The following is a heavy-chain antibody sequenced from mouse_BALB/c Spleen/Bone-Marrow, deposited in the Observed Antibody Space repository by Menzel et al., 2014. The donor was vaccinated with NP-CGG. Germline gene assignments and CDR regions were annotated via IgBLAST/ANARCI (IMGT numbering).Heavy chain of an antibody. CDR1: GFNIXDYY. CDR3: AAYYGSSYDYFDY. J-gene: IGHJ2*01. CDR2: MDPENGNT. D-gene: IGHD1-1*01. Sequence: EVQLQQSGAELVRPGALVKLSCKASGFNIXDYYMHWVKQRPEQGLEWIGWMDPENGNTIYDPKFQGKASITADTSSNTAYLQLSSLTSEDTAVYYCAAYYGSSYDYFDYWGQGTTLTVSS. V-gene: IGHV14-1*02.